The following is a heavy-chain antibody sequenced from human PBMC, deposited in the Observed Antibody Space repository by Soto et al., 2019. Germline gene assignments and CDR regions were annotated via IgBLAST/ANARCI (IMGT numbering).Heavy chain of an antibody. CDR2: IYHSGST. D-gene: IGHD3-10*02. CDR3: AREHYVWYAFDI. V-gene: IGHV4-4*02. J-gene: IGHJ3*02. Sequence: QVQLQESGPGLVKPSGTLSLTCAVSGCSINSSNWWSWVRQPLRKGVGWIGEIYHSGSTTYNPSLKSRVTLSVDKSKQQVSRKLSSVTPADTAVYYCAREHYVWYAFDIWGQGTMVTVSS. CDR1: GCSINSSNW.